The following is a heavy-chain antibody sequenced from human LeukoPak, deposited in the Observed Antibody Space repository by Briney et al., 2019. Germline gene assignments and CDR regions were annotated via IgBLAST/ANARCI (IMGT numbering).Heavy chain of an antibody. Sequence: ASVKLSCKASGYTFTDYGFTWVRQAPGQGLEWMGWISAYNTNTNYAQKLQDRVTMTTDTSTSTAYMELRSLRSDDTAVYYCARVGGRYCSSTSCYAWDYWGQGTLVTVSS. CDR2: ISAYNTNT. CDR1: GYTFTDYG. CDR3: ARVGGRYCSSTSCYAWDY. V-gene: IGHV1-18*01. J-gene: IGHJ4*02. D-gene: IGHD2-2*01.